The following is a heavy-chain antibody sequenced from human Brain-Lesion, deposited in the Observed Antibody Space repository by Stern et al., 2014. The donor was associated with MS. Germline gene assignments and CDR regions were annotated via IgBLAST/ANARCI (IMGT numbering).Heavy chain of an antibody. V-gene: IGHV4-39*01. CDR1: GGSVSSTSYA. J-gene: IGHJ5*02. Sequence: QLVQSGPGLVKPSETLSLTCTVAGGSVSSTSYAWAWIRQPPGKGLEWIGTIYYSGNTYYSPSLKSRLPISLEPSKNQFSLPLRSVTAADTAVYYCAGEEDIRYCSGGSCTGNWFDPWGQGTLVTVSS. CDR3: AGEEDIRYCSGGSCTGNWFDP. CDR2: IYYSGNT. D-gene: IGHD2-15*01.